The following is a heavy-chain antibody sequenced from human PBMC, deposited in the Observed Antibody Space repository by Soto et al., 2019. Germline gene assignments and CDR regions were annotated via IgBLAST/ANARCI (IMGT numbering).Heavy chain of an antibody. CDR2: ISGSGGST. V-gene: IGHV3-23*01. D-gene: IGHD3-10*01. CDR3: AKESPNYYGSGSYKSPTKRSPFDP. J-gene: IGHJ5*02. CDR1: GFTFSSYA. Sequence: GESLKISCAASGFTFSSYAMSWVRQAPGKGLEWVSAISGSGGSTYYADSVKGRFTISRDNSKNTLYLQMNSLRAEDTAVYYCAKESPNYYGSGSYKSPTKRSPFDPWGQGTLVTVSS.